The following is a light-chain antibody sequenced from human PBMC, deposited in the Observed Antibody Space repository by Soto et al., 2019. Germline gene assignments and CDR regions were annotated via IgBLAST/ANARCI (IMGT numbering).Light chain of an antibody. CDR2: GAA. CDR3: QQYHNWPA. Sequence: EIVMTQSPATLSVSPGERATLSCRASQNVGSRYLAWYQQKPGQAPRLLIYGAATRATGIPARFSGSGSGTEFTLTISSLQSEDFAVYYCQQYHNWPAFGQGTKVDIK. CDR1: QNVGSRY. V-gene: IGKV3-15*01. J-gene: IGKJ1*01.